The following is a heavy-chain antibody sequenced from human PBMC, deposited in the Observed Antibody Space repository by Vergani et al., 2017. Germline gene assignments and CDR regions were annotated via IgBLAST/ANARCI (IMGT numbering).Heavy chain of an antibody. D-gene: IGHD6-13*01. V-gene: IGHV1-69*05. J-gene: IGHJ4*02. CDR1: GGTFSSYA. Sequence: QVQLVQSGAEVKKPGSSVKVSCKASGGTFSSYAISWVRQAPGQGLEWMGRIIPIFGTANYAQKLQGRVTMTTDTSTSTAYMELRSLRSDDTAVYYCARDPRISSSWYDRRQSSPPGPHYWGQGTLVTVSS. CDR2: IIPIFGTA. CDR3: ARDPRISSSWYDRRQSSPPGPHY.